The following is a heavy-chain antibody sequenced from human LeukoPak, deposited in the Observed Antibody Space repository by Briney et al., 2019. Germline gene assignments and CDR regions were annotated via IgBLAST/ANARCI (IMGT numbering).Heavy chain of an antibody. CDR1: GFTFSSYD. CDR3: ARDPGSGYEEHFDY. J-gene: IGHJ4*02. V-gene: IGHV3-23*01. Sequence: QAGGSLRLSCAASGFTFSSYDMSWVRHAPGKGLEWGSAISGWGDSSYYAASVKGRFTTPRDNAKDSLYLQMNSLRAEDTAVYYCARDPGSGYEEHFDYWGQGTLVTVSS. D-gene: IGHD5-12*01. CDR2: ISGWGDSS.